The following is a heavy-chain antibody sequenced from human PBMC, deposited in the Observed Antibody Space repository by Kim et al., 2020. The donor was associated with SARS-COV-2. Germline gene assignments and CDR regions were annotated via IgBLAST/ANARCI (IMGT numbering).Heavy chain of an antibody. CDR3: ARRGYSGYDKLPYFDY. D-gene: IGHD5-12*01. J-gene: IGHJ4*02. Sequence: SFQGQVTISADKSISTAYLQWSSLKASDTAMYYCARRGYSGYDKLPYFDYWGQGTLVTVSS. V-gene: IGHV5-51*01.